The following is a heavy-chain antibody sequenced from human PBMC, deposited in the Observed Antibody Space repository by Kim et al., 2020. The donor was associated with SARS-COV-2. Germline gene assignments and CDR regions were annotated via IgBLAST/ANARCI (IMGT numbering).Heavy chain of an antibody. CDR1: GFTFSHYW. D-gene: IGHD2-15*01. CDR2: IKQDGSEK. CDR3: AREEIVVPCFDY. J-gene: IGHJ4*02. Sequence: GGSLRLSCAASGFTFSHYWMNWVRQAPGKGLEWVASIKQDGSEKYYVDSVKGRFSISRDNAKSTLYLQMNSLRAEATAVYYCAREEIVVPCFDYWSQGTLVTVYS. V-gene: IGHV3-7*01.